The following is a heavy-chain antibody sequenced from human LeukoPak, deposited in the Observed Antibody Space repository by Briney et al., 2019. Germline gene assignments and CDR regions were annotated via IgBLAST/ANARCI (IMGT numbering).Heavy chain of an antibody. J-gene: IGHJ4*02. CDR3: AKETDYSDIYYFDY. V-gene: IGHV3-23*01. CDR1: GFTFSSYA. D-gene: IGHD4-17*01. CDR2: ISSSGAST. Sequence: GGSLRLSCAASGFTFSSYAMSWVRQAPGKGREWVAGISSSGASTYYADSVKGRFTISRDNSKNTLYLQMNSLRAEDTAVYSCAKETDYSDIYYFDYWGQGTLVTVSS.